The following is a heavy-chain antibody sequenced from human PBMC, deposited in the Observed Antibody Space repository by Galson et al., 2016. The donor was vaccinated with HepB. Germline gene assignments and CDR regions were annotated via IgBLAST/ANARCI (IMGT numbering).Heavy chain of an antibody. D-gene: IGHD2-2*01. CDR2: IDWDDDK. Sequence: PALVKPTQTLTLTCNLSGFSLSTSAMNVSWIRQPPGKALEWVARIDWDDDKYYSTSLKSRLTISKDTSNNQVVLTMTNMDSVDTAAYYFARPYCTSAGCYYYAFDIWGQGTMVTVSS. CDR1: GFSLSTSAMN. CDR3: ARPYCTSAGCYYYAFDI. J-gene: IGHJ3*02. V-gene: IGHV2-70*10.